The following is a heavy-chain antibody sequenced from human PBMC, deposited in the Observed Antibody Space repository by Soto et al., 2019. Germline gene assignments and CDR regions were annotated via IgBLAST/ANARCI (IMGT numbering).Heavy chain of an antibody. CDR2: IYYSGST. Sequence: SETLSLTCTVSGGSISSSSYYWGWIRQPPGKGLEWIGSIYYSGSTYYNPSLKSRVTISVDTSKNQFSLKLSSVTAADTAVYYCAGTSSSDHPKGYGMDVWGQGTTVTVSS. CDR3: AGTSSSDHPKGYGMDV. D-gene: IGHD6-6*01. CDR1: GGSISSSSYY. V-gene: IGHV4-39*07. J-gene: IGHJ6*02.